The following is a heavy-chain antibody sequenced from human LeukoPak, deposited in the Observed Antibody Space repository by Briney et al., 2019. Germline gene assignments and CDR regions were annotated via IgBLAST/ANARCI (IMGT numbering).Heavy chain of an antibody. J-gene: IGHJ5*02. D-gene: IGHD2-2*01. Sequence: SQTLSLTCAISGDSVSSNSAAWNWIRQSPSRGLEWLGRTYYRSKWYNDYALSVKSRITINPDTSKHQFSLQLNSVTPEDTAVYYCARAQPAGVGNWFDPWGQGTLVTVSS. CDR2: TYYRSKWYN. CDR1: GDSVSSNSAA. CDR3: ARAQPAGVGNWFDP. V-gene: IGHV6-1*01.